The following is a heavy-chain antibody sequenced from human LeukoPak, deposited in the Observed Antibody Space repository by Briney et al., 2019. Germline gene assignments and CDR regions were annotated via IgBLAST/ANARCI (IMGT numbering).Heavy chain of an antibody. CDR1: GFTFSSYG. CDR2: IRSKAYGGTT. V-gene: IGHV3-49*04. J-gene: IGHJ4*02. Sequence: GGSLRLSCAASGFTFSSYGMHWVRQAPGKGLEWVGFIRSKAYGGTTEYAASVKGRFTISRDDSKSIAYLQMNSLKTEDTAVYYCTREGYDILTGYSLRDYWGQGTLVTVSS. CDR3: TREGYDILTGYSLRDY. D-gene: IGHD3-9*01.